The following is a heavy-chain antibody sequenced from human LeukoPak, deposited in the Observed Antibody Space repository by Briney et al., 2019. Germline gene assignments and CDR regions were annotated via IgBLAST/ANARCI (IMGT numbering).Heavy chain of an antibody. V-gene: IGHV5-51*01. Sequence: GESLKISCKGSGYSFTSYWIGWVRQMPGKGLEWMGIIYPGDSDTRYSPSFQGQVTISADKSISTVYLQWSNLKASDTATYYCARSANQGGIWVWGQGTLVTVSS. CDR1: GYSFTSYW. D-gene: IGHD3-16*01. CDR3: ARSANQGGIWV. CDR2: IYPGDSDT. J-gene: IGHJ4*02.